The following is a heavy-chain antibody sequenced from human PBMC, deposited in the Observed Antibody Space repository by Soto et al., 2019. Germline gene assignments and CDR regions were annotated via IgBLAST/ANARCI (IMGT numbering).Heavy chain of an antibody. V-gene: IGHV4-30-4*01. CDR2: IYYSGST. Sequence: SETLSLTCTVSGGSISSGDYYWSWIRQPPGKGLEWIGYIYYSGSTYYNPSLKSRVTISVDTSKNQFSLKLSSVTAADTAVYYCARGLGQLEPVRAKPLLGFGYWGQGTLVTVS. J-gene: IGHJ4*02. CDR1: GGSISSGDYY. D-gene: IGHD1-1*01. CDR3: ARGLGQLEPVRAKPLLGFGY.